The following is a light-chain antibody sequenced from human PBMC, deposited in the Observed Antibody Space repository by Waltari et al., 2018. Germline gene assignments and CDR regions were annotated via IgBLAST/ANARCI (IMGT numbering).Light chain of an antibody. CDR1: QSVSTN. CDR2: GAS. Sequence: EIVMTQSPAILSASPGERATLSCRASQSVSTNLAWYQQKPGQAPRLLIYGASTRATGIPDRFSGSGSGTEFTLTISSLQSEDSVVYSCQQYNDWPRTFGQGTKVEIK. J-gene: IGKJ1*01. CDR3: QQYNDWPRT. V-gene: IGKV3-15*01.